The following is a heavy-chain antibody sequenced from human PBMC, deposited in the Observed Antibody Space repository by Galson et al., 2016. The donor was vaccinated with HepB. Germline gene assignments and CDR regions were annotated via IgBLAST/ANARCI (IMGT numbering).Heavy chain of an antibody. V-gene: IGHV5-51*01. J-gene: IGHJ6*02. CDR2: IHPGDSDT. D-gene: IGHD2-15*01. CDR3: ARQGGSCGGGSCSLYYYYGMDV. Sequence: QSGAEVKKPGESLKISCTGSGNSFTTHWIGWVRQMPGKGLEWMGIIHPGDSDTRYSPSFQGQVPLSVDKSPTTAYLQWRSLKASDTAMYYCARQGGSCGGGSCSLYYYYGMDVWGQGTTVTVSS. CDR1: GNSFTTHW.